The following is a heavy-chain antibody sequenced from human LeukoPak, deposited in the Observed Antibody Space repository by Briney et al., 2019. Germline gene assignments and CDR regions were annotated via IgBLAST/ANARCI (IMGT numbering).Heavy chain of an antibody. CDR2: INHSGST. V-gene: IGHV4-34*01. D-gene: IGHD7-27*01. CDR1: GGSFSGYY. CDR3: ARGKTGYYYYYYYMDV. J-gene: IGHJ6*03. Sequence: SETLSLTCAVYGGSFSGYYWSWIRQPPGKGLEWIGEINHSGSTNYNPSLKSRVTISVDTSKNQFSLKLSSVTAADTAVYYCARGKTGYYYYYYYMDVWGKGNTVTVSS.